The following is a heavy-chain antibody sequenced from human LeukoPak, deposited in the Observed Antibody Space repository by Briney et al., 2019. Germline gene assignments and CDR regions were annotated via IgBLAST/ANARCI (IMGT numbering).Heavy chain of an antibody. CDR2: IGSSSSYI. V-gene: IGHV3-21*01. J-gene: IGHJ4*02. CDR3: ARIYYYDSSGYTPGHY. D-gene: IGHD3-22*01. Sequence: GGSLRLSCAASGFTFSSYSMNWVRQAPGKGLEWVSSIGSSSSYIYYADSVKGRFTISRDNAKNSLYLQMNSLRAEDTAVYYCARIYYYDSSGYTPGHYWGQGTLVTVSS. CDR1: GFTFSSYS.